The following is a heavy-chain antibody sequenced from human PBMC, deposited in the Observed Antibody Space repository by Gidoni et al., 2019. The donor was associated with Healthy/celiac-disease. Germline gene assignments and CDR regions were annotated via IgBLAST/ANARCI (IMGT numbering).Heavy chain of an antibody. CDR2: ISWNSGSI. J-gene: IGHJ4*02. CDR3: AKGSGRYVGYYFDY. D-gene: IGHD1-26*01. CDR1: AFTFDDYA. Sequence: EVQLVESGGGLVQPGRSLRLSCAASAFTFDDYAMHWVRQAPGKGLEWVSGISWNSGSIGYADSVKGRFTISRDNAKNSLYLQMNSLRAEDTALYYCAKGSGRYVGYYFDYWGQGTLVTVSS. V-gene: IGHV3-9*01.